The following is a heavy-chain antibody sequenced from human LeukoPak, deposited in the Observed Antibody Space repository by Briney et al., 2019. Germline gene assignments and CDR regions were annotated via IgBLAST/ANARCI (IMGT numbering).Heavy chain of an antibody. CDR2: IYYSGST. CDR1: GGSISSGDYY. V-gene: IGHV4-30-4*08. J-gene: IGHJ3*02. Sequence: KSSQTLSLTCTVSGGSISSGDYYWRWIRQPPGKGLEWIGYIYYSGSTYYNPFLKSRVTISVDTSKNQFSLKLSSVTAADTAVYYCARVSNYPHDAFDIWGQGTMVTVSS. CDR3: ARVSNYPHDAFDI. D-gene: IGHD4-11*01.